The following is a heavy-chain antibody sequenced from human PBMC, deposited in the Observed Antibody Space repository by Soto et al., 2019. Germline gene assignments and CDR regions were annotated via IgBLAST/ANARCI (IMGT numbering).Heavy chain of an antibody. V-gene: IGHV2-26*01. CDR3: ARYSGEGVHSGVDY. CDR1: GFSLSSARMG. Sequence: QVTFKESGPVLLKPTETLTLTCTVSGFSLSSARMGVSWIRQPPGKALEWLAHIFSNDEKSYSTSLKSRLTLSKGASKSQVLLTMTNMDPMDTGTNYCARYSGEGVHSGVDYWGQGTLVTVAS. CDR2: IFSNDEK. J-gene: IGHJ4*02. D-gene: IGHD5-18*01.